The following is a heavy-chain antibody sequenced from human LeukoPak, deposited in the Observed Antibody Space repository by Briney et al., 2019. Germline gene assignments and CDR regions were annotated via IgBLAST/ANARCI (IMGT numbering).Heavy chain of an antibody. CDR2: INHSGST. J-gene: IGHJ4*02. D-gene: IGHD3-3*01. CDR1: GGSFSGFY. CDR3: ARVRFTSYFDY. Sequence: SETLSLTCAVYGGSFSGFYWSWIRQPPGKGLEWIGEINHSGSTNYNPSLKSRVTISVDTSKNQFSLKLSSVTAADTAMYYCARVRFTSYFDYWGQGTLVTVSS. V-gene: IGHV4-34*01.